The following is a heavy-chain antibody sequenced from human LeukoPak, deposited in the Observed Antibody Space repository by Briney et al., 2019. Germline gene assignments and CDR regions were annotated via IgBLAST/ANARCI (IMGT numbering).Heavy chain of an antibody. J-gene: IGHJ3*01. D-gene: IGHD2-2*01. Sequence: SSETLSLTCTVSAVSISSGNFYRSWIRQSAGKGLEWIEHVYSTGNTKYNPSLKSRVTISADTSKNQISLRLRSVTAADTAMFYCARDGDAVSAAIAGAFDLWGRGTMVTVSS. V-gene: IGHV4-61*09. CDR3: ARDGDAVSAAIAGAFDL. CDR2: VYSTGNT. CDR1: AVSISSGNFY.